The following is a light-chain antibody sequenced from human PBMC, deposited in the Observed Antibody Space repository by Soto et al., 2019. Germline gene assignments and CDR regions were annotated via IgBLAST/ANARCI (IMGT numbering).Light chain of an antibody. CDR2: GAF. V-gene: IGKV1-5*02. CDR3: QQYYTYST. CDR1: QSISTR. J-gene: IGKJ1*01. Sequence: DTQMTQSPSTLSASVGDRVTIICRASQSISTRLAWYQQKPGKAPKLLISGAFSLESGVTSRFSGSASGTAFTLTISSLQPDDFATYYCQQYYTYSTFGQGTRV.